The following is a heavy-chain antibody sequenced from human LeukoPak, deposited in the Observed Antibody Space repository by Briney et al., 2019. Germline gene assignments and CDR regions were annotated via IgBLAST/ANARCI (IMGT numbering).Heavy chain of an antibody. CDR3: ARHYGSGSRDAFDI. J-gene: IGHJ3*02. CDR1: SGSISSSY. V-gene: IGHV4-59*08. D-gene: IGHD3-10*01. Sequence: SETLSLTCTVSSGSISSSYWSWIRQPPGRGLEWIGYIYYSVHTNYNPSLKSRVTISVDTSKNRFSLKLSSVTAADTAVYYCARHYGSGSRDAFDIWGQGTMVTVSS. CDR2: IYYSVHT.